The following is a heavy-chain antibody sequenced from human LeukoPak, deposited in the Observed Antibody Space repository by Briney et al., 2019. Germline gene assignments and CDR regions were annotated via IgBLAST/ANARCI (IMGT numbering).Heavy chain of an antibody. Sequence: ASVKVSCKASGYTFTSYGISWVRQAPGQGLEWMGWISAYNGNTNYAQKLQGRVTMTTDTSTSTAYMELRSLRSDDTAVYYCARDRLPAVIAYNDVFDIWGQGKRVTVFS. CDR2: ISAYNGNT. CDR1: GYTFTSYG. J-gene: IGHJ3*02. CDR3: ARDRLPAVIAYNDVFDI. D-gene: IGHD2-2*01. V-gene: IGHV1-18*04.